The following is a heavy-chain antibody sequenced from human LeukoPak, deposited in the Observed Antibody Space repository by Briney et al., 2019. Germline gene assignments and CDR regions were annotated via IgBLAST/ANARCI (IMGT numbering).Heavy chain of an antibody. D-gene: IGHD3-10*01. CDR1: GLTFSDEY. CDR2: ISNTGDFI. V-gene: IGHV3-11*01. CDR3: VRGRGAGHGAHFDY. Sequence: AGGSLRLSCAASGLTFSDEYMRWIRQAPGKGLEWVSYISNTGDFIAYADSVKGRFTMSRDNAKNSLYLQMNSLRAEDAAAYYCVRGRGAGHGAHFDYWGQGTLVTVSS. J-gene: IGHJ4*02.